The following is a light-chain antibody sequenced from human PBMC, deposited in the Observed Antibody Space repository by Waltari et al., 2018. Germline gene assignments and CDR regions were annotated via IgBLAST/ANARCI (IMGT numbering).Light chain of an antibody. J-gene: IGKJ2*03. CDR1: QSISSY. Sequence: DIQMTQSPSSLSASVGDRVTITCRASQSISSYLNWYQQKPGKAPKLLIYAASSLQSGFPSRFSGTGSGTDFTLTISSLQPVDFATYYCQQSYSTPGFGQGTKLEIK. V-gene: IGKV1-39*01. CDR3: QQSYSTPG. CDR2: AAS.